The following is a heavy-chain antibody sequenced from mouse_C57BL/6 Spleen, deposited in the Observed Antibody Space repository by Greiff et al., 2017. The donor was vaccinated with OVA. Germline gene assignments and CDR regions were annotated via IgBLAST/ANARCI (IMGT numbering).Heavy chain of an antibody. V-gene: IGHV1-50*01. CDR1: GYTFTSYW. Sequence: QVQLQQPGAELVKPGASVKLSCKASGYTFTSYWMQWVKQRPGQGLEWIGEIDPSDSYTNYNQKFKGKATLTVDTSSSTAYMQLSSLTSEDSAVYYCARSRATGSWFAYGGKGTLVTVSA. D-gene: IGHD4-1*02. J-gene: IGHJ3*01. CDR2: IDPSDSYT. CDR3: ARSRATGSWFAY.